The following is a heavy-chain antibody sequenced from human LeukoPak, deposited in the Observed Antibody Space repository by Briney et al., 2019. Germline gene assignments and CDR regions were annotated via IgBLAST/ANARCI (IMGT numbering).Heavy chain of an antibody. D-gene: IGHD6-6*01. CDR3: AKDRHVSIAARPGPYPIDY. CDR1: GFSFSNYG. Sequence: QSGGSLRLSCEASGFSFSNYGMPWVRQAPGKGLEWVAFIRHDGSNDYYAGSVKGRFTISRDNSKNTLYLQMNSLRAEDTAVYYCAKDRHVSIAARPGPYPIDYWGQGTLVTVSS. V-gene: IGHV3-30*02. CDR2: IRHDGSND. J-gene: IGHJ4*02.